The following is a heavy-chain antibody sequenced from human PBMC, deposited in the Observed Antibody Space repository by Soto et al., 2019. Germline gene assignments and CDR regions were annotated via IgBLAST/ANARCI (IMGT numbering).Heavy chain of an antibody. CDR2: IYWDDDK. V-gene: IGHV2-5*02. D-gene: IGHD3-10*01. Sequence: QITLKESGPTLVKPTQTLTLTCTFSGFSLSTSGVGVGWIRQPPGKALEWLALIYWDDDKRYSPTLKSRLTITKDTSKNQVVLTMTKMDPVDTSTYYCAHTYGSGRYYRETYYFDYWGQGTMVTVSS. CDR1: GFSLSTSGVG. CDR3: AHTYGSGRYYRETYYFDY. J-gene: IGHJ4*02.